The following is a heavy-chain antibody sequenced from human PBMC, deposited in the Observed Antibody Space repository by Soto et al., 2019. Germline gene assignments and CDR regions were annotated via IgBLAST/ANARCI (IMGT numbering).Heavy chain of an antibody. CDR3: ARDRGYYYGSGSYKRGYNWFDP. V-gene: IGHV1-18*01. J-gene: IGHJ5*02. D-gene: IGHD3-10*01. Sequence: ASVKVSCKASGYTLTSYGISWVRQAPGQGLEWMGWISAYNGNTNYAQKLQGRVTMTTDTSTSTAYMELRSLRSDDTAVYYCARDRGYYYGSGSYKRGYNWFDPWGQGTLVTVSS. CDR2: ISAYNGNT. CDR1: GYTLTSYG.